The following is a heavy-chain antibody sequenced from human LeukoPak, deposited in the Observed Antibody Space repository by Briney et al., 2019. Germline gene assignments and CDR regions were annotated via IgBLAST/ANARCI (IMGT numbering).Heavy chain of an antibody. D-gene: IGHD6-19*01. CDR3: ARDDSGRSSGYFEFYHGMDV. CDR1: GGSFSGYY. Sequence: SETLSLTCAVYGGSFSGYYWSWIRQPPGKGLEWIGEINHSGSTNYNPSLKSRVTISVDTSKNQFSLKLSSVTAADTAVYYCARDDSGRSSGYFEFYHGMDVWGQGTTVTVSS. J-gene: IGHJ6*02. CDR2: INHSGST. V-gene: IGHV4-34*01.